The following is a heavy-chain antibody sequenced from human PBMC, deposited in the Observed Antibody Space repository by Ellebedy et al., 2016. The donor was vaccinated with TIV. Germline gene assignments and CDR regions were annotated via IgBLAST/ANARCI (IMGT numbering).Heavy chain of an antibody. CDR2: ISGSGGST. D-gene: IGHD5-18*01. J-gene: IGHJ4*02. Sequence: GGSLRLSCAASGFTFSSYAMSWVRQAPGKGLEWVSAISGSGGSTYYADSVKGRFTISRDNAKNSLYLQMNSLRAEDTALYYCAKDIDDTAMVFDYWGQGTLVTVSS. V-gene: IGHV3-23*01. CDR3: AKDIDDTAMVFDY. CDR1: GFTFSSYA.